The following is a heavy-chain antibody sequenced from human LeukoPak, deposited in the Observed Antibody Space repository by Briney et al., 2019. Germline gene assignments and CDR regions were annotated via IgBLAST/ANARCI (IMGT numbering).Heavy chain of an antibody. V-gene: IGHV3-30-3*01. CDR2: VTFDGSSE. CDR3: ARHAPRSRS. CDR1: GFTFNTFA. Sequence: QLGGSLRLSCAASGFTFNTFAMHWVRPPPAKGLEWVASVTFDGSSEYYADSVKGRFTISRDNSNNTLYLQMKSLTPEDTAIYFCARHAPRSRSWGQGALVTVSS. J-gene: IGHJ4*02.